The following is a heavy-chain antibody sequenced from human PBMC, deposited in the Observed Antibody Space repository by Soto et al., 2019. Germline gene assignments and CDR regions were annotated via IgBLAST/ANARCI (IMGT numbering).Heavy chain of an antibody. J-gene: IGHJ4*02. CDR2: INPSGGST. Sequence: QVQLVQSGAEVKKPGASVEVSCKASGYTFTSYYMHWVRQAPGQGLEWMGIINPSGGSTSYAQKFQGRVTMTRDTSTSTVYMELSSLRSEDTAVYYCARDTSGYGVDYWGQGTLVTVSS. CDR1: GYTFTSYY. CDR3: ARDTSGYGVDY. V-gene: IGHV1-46*01. D-gene: IGHD3-22*01.